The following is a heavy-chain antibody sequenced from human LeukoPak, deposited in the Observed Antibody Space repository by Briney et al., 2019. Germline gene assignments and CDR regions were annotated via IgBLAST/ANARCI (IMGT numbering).Heavy chain of an antibody. D-gene: IGHD3-10*01. J-gene: IGHJ5*02. V-gene: IGHV3-11*06. Sequence: GGSLRLSCAASGFTFSGYYMSWIRQAPGKGLEWVSYISSSSSYTNYADSVKGRFTISRDNAKNSLYLQMNSLRAEDTAVYYCARVSTYYYGSGSYYPHNWFDPWGQGTLVTVSS. CDR2: ISSSSSYT. CDR1: GFTFSGYY. CDR3: ARVSTYYYGSGSYYPHNWFDP.